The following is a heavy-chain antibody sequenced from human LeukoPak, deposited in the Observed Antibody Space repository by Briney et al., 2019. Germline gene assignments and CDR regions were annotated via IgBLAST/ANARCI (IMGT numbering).Heavy chain of an antibody. CDR2: IYYSGST. Sequence: SETLSLTCTVSGGSISSSSYYWGSIRQPPGKGLEWIGSIYYSGSTYYNPSLKSRATISVDTSKNQFSLKLSSVTAADTAVYYCARVTRRSYVYWGQGTLVTVSS. J-gene: IGHJ4*02. V-gene: IGHV4-39*01. D-gene: IGHD1-26*01. CDR3: ARVTRRSYVY. CDR1: GGSISSSSYY.